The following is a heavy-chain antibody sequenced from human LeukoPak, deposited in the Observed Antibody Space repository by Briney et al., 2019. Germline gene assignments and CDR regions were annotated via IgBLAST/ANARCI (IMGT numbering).Heavy chain of an antibody. Sequence: ASVKVSCKASGYTFTSYDINWVRQATGQGLEWMGWMNPNSGNTGYAQKFQGRVTMTRNTSISTAYMELSSPRSEDTAVYYCARGVYYYDSSGYWFDPWGQGTLVTVSS. CDR1: GYTFTSYD. CDR3: ARGVYYYDSSGYWFDP. D-gene: IGHD3-22*01. J-gene: IGHJ5*02. CDR2: MNPNSGNT. V-gene: IGHV1-8*01.